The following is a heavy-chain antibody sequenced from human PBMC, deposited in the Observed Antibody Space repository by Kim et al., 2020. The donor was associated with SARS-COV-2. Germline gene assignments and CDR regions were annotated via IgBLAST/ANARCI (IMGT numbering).Heavy chain of an antibody. CDR1: GFTFTSHA. CDR3: VKVGSGPVVGQAYFDN. CDR2: ISGSGDRT. V-gene: IGHV3-23*02. D-gene: IGHD1-26*01. Sequence: GGSLRLSCAASGFTFTSHAMSWVRQAPGKGPEWVSAISGSGDRTYYGDSVKGRFTTFRDNSKNTLHLQMNSLKAEDTAIYYCVKVGSGPVVGQAYFDNWGQGTLVSVSS. J-gene: IGHJ4*02.